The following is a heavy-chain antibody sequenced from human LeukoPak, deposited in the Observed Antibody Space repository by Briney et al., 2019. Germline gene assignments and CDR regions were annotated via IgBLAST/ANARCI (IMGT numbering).Heavy chain of an antibody. Sequence: GGSLRLSCAASGFTFSSYGMHWVRQAPGKGLEWVAFIRYDGSNADSVEGRFTISRDNSKNTLYLQMISLRAEETAVYYCAKYPLIYGSGSYYFDYWGQGTLVTVSS. D-gene: IGHD3-10*01. J-gene: IGHJ4*02. CDR2: IRYDGS. CDR1: GFTFSSYG. V-gene: IGHV3-30*02. CDR3: AKYPLIYGSGSYYFDY.